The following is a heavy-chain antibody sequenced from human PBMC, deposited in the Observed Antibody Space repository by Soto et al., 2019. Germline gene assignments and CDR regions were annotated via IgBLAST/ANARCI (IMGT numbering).Heavy chain of an antibody. Sequence: EVQLLESGGGVGQPGGSLRLSCVASGFNFKKFAMAWVRQAAGEGLEWVSGISCCGGSASYADSVKGRFSIARDDSKNTVSLQLNRLRVEDTAQYYCAKADGQQWLIPHLHNWGQGTLVTVS. J-gene: IGHJ4*02. CDR3: AKADGQQWLIPHLHN. CDR2: ISCCGGSA. CDR1: GFNFKKFA. V-gene: IGHV3-23*01. D-gene: IGHD6-19*01.